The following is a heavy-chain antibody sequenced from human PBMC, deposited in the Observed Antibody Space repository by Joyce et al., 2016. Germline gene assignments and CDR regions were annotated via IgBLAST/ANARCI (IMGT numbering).Heavy chain of an antibody. D-gene: IGHD3-3*02. V-gene: IGHV3-11*01. CDR2: ISSSGTIM. Sequence: QVQLVESGGGLVKPGGSLRLSCAASGFTLSDHYMSWIRQAPGKGLEWVSYISSSGTIMYYADSVRGRFTISRDNAKNSLYLQMNSLRAEDTAVYYCARDRIEETHWYFDLWGRGTLVTVSS. J-gene: IGHJ2*01. CDR1: GFTLSDHY. CDR3: ARDRIEETHWYFDL.